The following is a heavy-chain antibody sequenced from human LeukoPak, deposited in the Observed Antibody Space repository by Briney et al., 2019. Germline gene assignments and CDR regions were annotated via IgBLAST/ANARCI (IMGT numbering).Heavy chain of an antibody. J-gene: IGHJ3*02. V-gene: IGHV4-59*08. CDR2: IYYSGST. CDR1: GGSISSYY. CDR3: ARGASSVNRVHAFDI. D-gene: IGHD5/OR15-5a*01. Sequence: SETLSLTCTVSGGSISSYYWSWIRQPPGKGLEWIGYIYYSGSTNYNPSLKSRVTISVDTSKNQFSLKLSSVTAADTAVYCCARGASSVNRVHAFDIWGQGTMVTVSS.